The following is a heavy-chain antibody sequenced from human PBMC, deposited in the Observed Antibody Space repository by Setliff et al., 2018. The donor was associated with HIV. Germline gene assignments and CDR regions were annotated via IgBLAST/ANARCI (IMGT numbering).Heavy chain of an antibody. CDR3: ARGSSYSSSWYVFRPQALNDAFDI. Sequence: GASVKVSCKASGYTFTSYDINWVRQATGQGPEWMGWMNPNSGNTGYAQKFQGRVTMTRNTSISTAYMELNSLRSEGTAVYYCARGSSYSSSWYVFRPQALNDAFDIWAQGTMVTVSS. J-gene: IGHJ3*02. CDR1: GYTFTSYD. CDR2: MNPNSGNT. D-gene: IGHD6-13*01. V-gene: IGHV1-8*02.